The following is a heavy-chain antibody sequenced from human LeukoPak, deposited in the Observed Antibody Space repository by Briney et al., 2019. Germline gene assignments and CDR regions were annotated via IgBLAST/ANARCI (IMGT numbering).Heavy chain of an antibody. J-gene: IGHJ4*02. V-gene: IGHV3-48*03. D-gene: IGHD3-9*01. Sequence: GGSLRLSCAASGFIFSNYEMNWVRQAPGKGLEWVSYIKSSGSPIYYADSVKGRFTISRDNAKNSLYLQMNSLRDEDTAVYYCARVRYFDEPDDYWGQGTLVTVSS. CDR1: GFIFSNYE. CDR3: ARVRYFDEPDDY. CDR2: IKSSGSPI.